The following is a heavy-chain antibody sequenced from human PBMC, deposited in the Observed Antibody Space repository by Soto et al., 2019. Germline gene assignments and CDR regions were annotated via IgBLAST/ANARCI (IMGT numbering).Heavy chain of an antibody. CDR1: GFTFSSYA. Sequence: LRLSCAASGFTFSSYAMSWVRQAPGKGLEWVSAISGSGGSTYYADSVKGRFTISRDNSKNTLYLQMNSLRAEDTAVYYCAKGWYYDFWSGYYTANWFDPWGQGTLVTVSS. V-gene: IGHV3-23*01. CDR3: AKGWYYDFWSGYYTANWFDP. CDR2: ISGSGGST. D-gene: IGHD3-3*01. J-gene: IGHJ5*02.